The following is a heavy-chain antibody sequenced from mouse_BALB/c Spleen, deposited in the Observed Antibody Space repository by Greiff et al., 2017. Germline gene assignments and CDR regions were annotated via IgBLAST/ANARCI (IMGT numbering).Heavy chain of an antibody. Sequence: QVQLQQPGAELVRPGASVKLSCKASGYTFTSYWINWVKQRPGQGLEWIGNIYPSDSYTNYNQKFKDKATLTVDKSSSTAYMQLSSPTSEDSAVYYCTRIRYYGSSLHFDYWGQGTTLTVSS. V-gene: IGHV1-69*02. CDR3: TRIRYYGSSLHFDY. D-gene: IGHD1-1*01. J-gene: IGHJ2*01. CDR2: IYPSDSYT. CDR1: GYTFTSYW.